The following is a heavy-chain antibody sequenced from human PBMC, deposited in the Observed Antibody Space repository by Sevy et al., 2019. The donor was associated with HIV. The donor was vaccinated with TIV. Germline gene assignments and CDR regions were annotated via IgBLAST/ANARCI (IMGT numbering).Heavy chain of an antibody. CDR3: ARALGYCVVNTCYGGSVNAFDV. CDR1: EFTFSDYA. J-gene: IGHJ3*01. D-gene: IGHD2-2*01. CDR2: ISWNSAAI. Sequence: GGSLRLSCAASEFTFSDYAMHWVRQVPGKGLEWVSGISWNSAAIGYADSVQGRFTISRDNAKSSLYLQMNSLRVEDTALYYSARALGYCVVNTCYGGSVNAFDVWGQGTMVTVSS. V-gene: IGHV3-9*01.